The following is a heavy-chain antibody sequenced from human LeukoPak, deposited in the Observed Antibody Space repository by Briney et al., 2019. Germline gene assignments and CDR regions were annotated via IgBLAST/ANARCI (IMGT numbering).Heavy chain of an antibody. CDR3: ASGASGYFDAFDI. V-gene: IGHV3-20*01. J-gene: IGHJ3*02. D-gene: IGHD5-18*01. Sequence: PGGSLRLSCAASGFTFSDNWMHWVRRAPGKGLEWVSGINWNGGSTGYADSVKGRFTISRDNAKNSLYLQMNSLRAEDTALYHCASGASGYFDAFDIWGQGTMVTVSS. CDR1: GFTFSDNW. CDR2: INWNGGST.